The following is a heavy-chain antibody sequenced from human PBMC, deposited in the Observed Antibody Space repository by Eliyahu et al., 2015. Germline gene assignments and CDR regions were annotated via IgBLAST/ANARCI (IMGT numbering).Heavy chain of an antibody. CDR2: IYYSGST. Sequence: QLQLQESGPGLVKPSETLSLTXTVXGGXIXSSNYYWGWIRQPPGRGLEXVGTIYYSGSTFYNPSLESRVTISVDTSKNHFSLTLNSVTAADTAVYYCARLTQHGEWLLWDYWGQGTLVTVSS. CDR3: ARLTQHGEWLLWDY. J-gene: IGHJ4*02. D-gene: IGHD3-3*01. V-gene: IGHV4-39*01. CDR1: GGXIXSSNYY.